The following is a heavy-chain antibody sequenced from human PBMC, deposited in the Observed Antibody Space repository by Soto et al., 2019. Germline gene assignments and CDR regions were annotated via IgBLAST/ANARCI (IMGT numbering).Heavy chain of an antibody. V-gene: IGHV4-4*02. CDR2: IFHSGDT. D-gene: IGHD6-19*01. J-gene: IGHJ3*01. CDR3: AYSTGWYRPDV. CDR1: GDSISNSRW. Sequence: QVQLQESGPGLVKPSGTLSLTCAVSGDSISNSRWWTWVRQPPGKVLEWIGDIFHSGDTNYNPSLKCRVLISVDKSQHQFSLKVSSVTAADTAVYYCAYSTGWYRPDVWGQGTLVSVSS.